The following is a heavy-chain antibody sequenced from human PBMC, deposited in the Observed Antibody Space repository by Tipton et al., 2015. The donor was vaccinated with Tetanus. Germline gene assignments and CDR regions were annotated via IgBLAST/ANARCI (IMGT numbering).Heavy chain of an antibody. J-gene: IGHJ4*02. Sequence: QSGAEVKKPGASVKVSCKASGYTFTSYAMHWVRQAPGQRLEWMGWINAGNGNTKYSQKFQGRVTITRDTSASTAYMELSSLRSEDTAVYYCARVAPRLRLGELSLNYWGQETLVTVSS. D-gene: IGHD3-16*02. CDR2: INAGNGNT. CDR3: ARVAPRLRLGELSLNY. CDR1: GYTFTSYA. V-gene: IGHV1-3*01.